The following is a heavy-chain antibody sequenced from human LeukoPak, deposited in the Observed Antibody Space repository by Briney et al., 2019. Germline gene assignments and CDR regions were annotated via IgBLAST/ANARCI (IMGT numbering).Heavy chain of an antibody. CDR1: GYTFTSYD. CDR3: TSTRVDTAMVTDY. D-gene: IGHD5-18*01. Sequence: ASVKVSCKASGYTFTSYDINWVRQGTGQGLEWGGWMNPNSGNTGYAQKFQGRVTMTRNTSISTAYMELSSLRSEDTAVYYCTSTRVDTAMVTDYWGQGTLVTVSS. J-gene: IGHJ4*02. V-gene: IGHV1-8*01. CDR2: MNPNSGNT.